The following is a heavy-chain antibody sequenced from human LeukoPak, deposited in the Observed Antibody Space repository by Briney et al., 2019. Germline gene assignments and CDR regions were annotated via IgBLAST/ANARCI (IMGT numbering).Heavy chain of an antibody. J-gene: IGHJ4*01. Sequence: GAPVKVSCNASRYTFTRSVIRWGRQAPGHGVEWWGWSSAYNVNTNYAQKLQGRVTMTTDTSTRAAYMELRSLRSHGTAVYYGARDRGKAARAVGYWGQGTLVTVSS. CDR2: SSAYNVNT. D-gene: IGHD6-6*01. CDR3: ARDRGKAARAVGY. CDR1: RYTFTRSV. V-gene: IGHV1-18*01.